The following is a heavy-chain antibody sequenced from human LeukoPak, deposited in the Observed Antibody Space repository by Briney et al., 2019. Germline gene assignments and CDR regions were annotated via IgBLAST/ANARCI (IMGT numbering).Heavy chain of an antibody. V-gene: IGHV3-74*01. J-gene: IGHJ4*02. Sequence: GGSLRLSCEASGFNLSNYWMHWVRQAPGKGLVWVSRINSDGSSTRYADSVKGRLTISRDNAKNTLYLQMNSLRAEDTAVYYCAREGSYYYYDSSGYYCGLFDYWGQGTLVTVSS. CDR3: AREGSYYYYDSSGYYCGLFDY. CDR1: GFNLSNYW. CDR2: INSDGSST. D-gene: IGHD3-22*01.